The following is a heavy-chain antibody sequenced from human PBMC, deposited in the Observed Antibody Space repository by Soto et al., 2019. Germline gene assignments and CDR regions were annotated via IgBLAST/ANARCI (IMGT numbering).Heavy chain of an antibody. D-gene: IGHD2-21*02. V-gene: IGHV1-18*01. CDR3: ARDHRGVTAAFDI. J-gene: IGHJ3*02. CDR1: GYTFTSLG. Sequence: QVQLVQSGAEVKKPGASVKVSCKASGYTFTSLGISWVRQAPGKGLEWMGWISAYNGNTNYAENLQGRVTMTTDTSTSTAYMELRCLRSDDTAVYYCARDHRGVTAAFDIWGQGTMVTVS. CDR2: ISAYNGNT.